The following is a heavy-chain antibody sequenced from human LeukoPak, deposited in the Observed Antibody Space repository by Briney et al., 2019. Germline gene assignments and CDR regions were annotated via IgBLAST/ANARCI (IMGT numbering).Heavy chain of an antibody. V-gene: IGHV4-34*01. D-gene: IGHD3-10*01. CDR2: INHSGST. CDR1: GGSFSGYY. J-gene: IGHJ4*02. Sequence: SETLSLTCAVYGGSFSGYYWSWIRQPPGKGLEWIGEINHSGSTNYNPSLKSRVTISVVTSKNQFSLKLSSVTAADTAVYYCARLVRGSDYWGQGTLVTVSS. CDR3: ARLVRGSDY.